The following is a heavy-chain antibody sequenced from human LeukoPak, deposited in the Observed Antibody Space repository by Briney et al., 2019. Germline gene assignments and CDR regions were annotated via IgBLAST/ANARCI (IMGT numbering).Heavy chain of an antibody. Sequence: SETLSLTCTVSGGSISSYYWSRIRQPPGKGLEWIGYIYYSGSTNYNPSLKSRVTISIATSKNQFSLKLSSVTAADTAIYYCAREFCSSTSCYFDYWGQGTLVTVSS. J-gene: IGHJ4*02. D-gene: IGHD2-2*01. CDR1: GGSISSYY. CDR2: IYYSGST. CDR3: AREFCSSTSCYFDY. V-gene: IGHV4-59*13.